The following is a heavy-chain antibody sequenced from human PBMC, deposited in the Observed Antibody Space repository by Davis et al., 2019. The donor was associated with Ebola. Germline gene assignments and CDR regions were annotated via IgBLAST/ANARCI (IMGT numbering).Heavy chain of an antibody. CDR2: ISGSGGTT. V-gene: IGHV3-23*01. CDR1: VITFSSYA. Sequence: GESLKISCADSVITFSSYAMTWVRQAPGKGLEWVSAISGSGGTTYYADSVKGRFTISRDNSKNTLYLQMNSLRAEDTAVYYCARGHSSGWPHYYYGMDVWGKGTTVTVSS. CDR3: ARGHSSGWPHYYYGMDV. D-gene: IGHD6-19*01. J-gene: IGHJ6*04.